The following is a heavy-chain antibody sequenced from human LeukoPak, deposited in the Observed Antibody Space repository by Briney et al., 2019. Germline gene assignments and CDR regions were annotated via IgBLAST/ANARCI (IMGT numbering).Heavy chain of an antibody. CDR2: VKTYAGDT. D-gene: IGHD5-24*01. J-gene: IGHJ4*02. Sequence: GGSLRLSCAASGFMFSIYAMSWVRQAPGRGLEWVSAVKTYAGDTYYADSVKGRFTISRDNSKSTVYLQMNSLRAEDSALYYCAKGQMATILGFDSWGQGALVTVSS. CDR3: AKGQMATILGFDS. V-gene: IGHV3-23*01. CDR1: GFMFSIYA.